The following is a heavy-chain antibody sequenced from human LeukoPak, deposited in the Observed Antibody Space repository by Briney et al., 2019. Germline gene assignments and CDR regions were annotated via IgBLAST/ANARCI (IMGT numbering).Heavy chain of an antibody. D-gene: IGHD6-13*01. CDR3: AKFIAAAGNFDY. Sequence: GGSLRLSCAASGFTFSSYGMHWVRQPPGKGLEWVADISYDGSNKYHADFVKGRFTISRDISKNPLYLQMTSLQDETTAVYYCAKFIAAAGNFDYWGQGTLVTVSS. J-gene: IGHJ4*02. CDR2: ISYDGSNK. CDR1: GFTFSSYG. V-gene: IGHV3-30*18.